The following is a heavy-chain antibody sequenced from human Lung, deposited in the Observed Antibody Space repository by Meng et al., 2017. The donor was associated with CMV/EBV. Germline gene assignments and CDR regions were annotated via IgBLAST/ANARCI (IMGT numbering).Heavy chain of an antibody. CDR3: VRDGDHWNFDY. Sequence: GGSXRLXCAASGFTFSRYWMHWVRQTPEKGLVWVSRIKTDGTYSNYADYVKGRFTISRDNARNTLYLQMNSLGGEDTAVYFCVRDGDHWNFDYWGQGTLVTVSS. D-gene: IGHD1-1*01. CDR2: IKTDGTYS. J-gene: IGHJ4*02. CDR1: GFTFSRYW. V-gene: IGHV3-74*01.